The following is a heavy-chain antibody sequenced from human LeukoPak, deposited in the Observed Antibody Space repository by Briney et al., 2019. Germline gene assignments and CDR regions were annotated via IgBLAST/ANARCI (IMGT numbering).Heavy chain of an antibody. CDR2: ISSSANTI. D-gene: IGHD3-10*01. J-gene: IGHJ4*02. CDR1: GFTFSSYE. CDR3: AKWRRDYYGSGSYYQLKYYFDY. V-gene: IGHV3-48*03. Sequence: RSGGSLRLSCAASGFTFSSYEMNWVRQAPGKGLEWVSYISSSANTIYYADSVKGRFTISRDNSKNTLYLQMNSLRAEDTAVYYCAKWRRDYYGSGSYYQLKYYFDYWGQGTLVTVSS.